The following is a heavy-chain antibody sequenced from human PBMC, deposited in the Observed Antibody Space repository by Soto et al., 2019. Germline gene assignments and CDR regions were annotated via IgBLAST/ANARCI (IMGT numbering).Heavy chain of an antibody. CDR1: GGSVSSGSYY. D-gene: IGHD3-10*01. CDR2: IYYSGST. CDR3: ARVRRRWRVPGVPVSYGMDV. J-gene: IGHJ6*02. Sequence: SETLTLTCTVSGGSVSSGSYYWSWIRQPPGKGLEWIGYIYYSGSTDYNPSLKSRVTISVDTSKNQFSLKLSSVTAADTAVYYCARVRRRWRVPGVPVSYGMDVWGQGTTVTVSS. V-gene: IGHV4-61*01.